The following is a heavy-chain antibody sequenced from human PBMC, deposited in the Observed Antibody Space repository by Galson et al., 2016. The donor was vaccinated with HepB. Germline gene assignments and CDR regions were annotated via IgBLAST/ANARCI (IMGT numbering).Heavy chain of an antibody. Sequence: SVKVSCKASGYTFTIFGISWVRQAPGQGLEWMGWISASNGNTNYAQKFQGRVTMTTDTSTSTAYMELRSLLSDDTAVYYCARSGAEVTTHFDYWGRGTTVSVSS. CDR2: ISASNGNT. D-gene: IGHD4-17*01. CDR3: ARSGAEVTTHFDY. CDR1: GYTFTIFG. V-gene: IGHV1-18*01. J-gene: IGHJ4*03.